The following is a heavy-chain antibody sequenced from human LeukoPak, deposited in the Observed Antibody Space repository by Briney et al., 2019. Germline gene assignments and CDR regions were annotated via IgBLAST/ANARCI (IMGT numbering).Heavy chain of an antibody. Sequence: ASVKVSCKASGYTFTGYYMHWVRQAPGQGLEWMGWINPNSGGTNYAQKFQGWVTMTRDTSISTAYMELSSLRSDDTAMYYCARWERIAPAGSYYYYYMDVWGKGTTVTVS. D-gene: IGHD6-13*01. CDR1: GYTFTGYY. V-gene: IGHV1-2*04. CDR2: INPNSGGT. CDR3: ARWERIAPAGSYYYYYMDV. J-gene: IGHJ6*03.